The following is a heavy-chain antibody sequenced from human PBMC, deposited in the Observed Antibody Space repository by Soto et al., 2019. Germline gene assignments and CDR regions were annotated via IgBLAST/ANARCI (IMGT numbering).Heavy chain of an antibody. J-gene: IGHJ4*02. CDR3: AKLMGRQLLGVLDY. D-gene: IGHD2-2*01. Sequence: GGSLRLSCAASGFTFSSYGMHWVRQAPGKGLEWVAVISYDGSNKYYADSVKGRFTISRDNSKNTLYLQMNSLRAEDTAVYYCAKLMGRQLLGVLDYWGQGT. CDR1: GFTFSSYG. V-gene: IGHV3-30*18. CDR2: ISYDGSNK.